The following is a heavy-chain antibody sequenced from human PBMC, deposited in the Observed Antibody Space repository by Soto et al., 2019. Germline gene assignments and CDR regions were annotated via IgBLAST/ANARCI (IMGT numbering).Heavy chain of an antibody. V-gene: IGHV3-30*18. D-gene: IGHD2-21*01. J-gene: IGHJ4*02. Sequence: QVQLVESGGGVIQPGRSLRLSCAASGFTFSSDGMHWVRQAPGKGLEWVAVISYDGSSQYYAVSVQGRFAISRDNSKNTLYLQRYSLRPDDTALYYCAKANAHIPFDSLGQGTLVTVSS. CDR2: ISYDGSSQ. CDR3: AKANAHIPFDS. CDR1: GFTFSSDG.